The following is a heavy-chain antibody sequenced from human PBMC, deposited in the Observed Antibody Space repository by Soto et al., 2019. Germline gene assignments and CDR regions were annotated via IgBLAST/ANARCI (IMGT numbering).Heavy chain of an antibody. CDR3: AKVRYSSPMGYYYGMDV. J-gene: IGHJ6*02. CDR2: IIPVFGTA. Sequence: QAQLEQSGGAVKKPGSSVKVSCKASRVAFSKFIVTWVRQAPGVGLEWVGGIIPVFGTANYAQKFQGRVTITADESTSTSYMEVNNLRSEYTAVYYCAKVRYSSPMGYYYGMDVWGQGTTVTVSS. CDR1: RVAFSKFI. V-gene: IGHV1-69*01. D-gene: IGHD2-2*01.